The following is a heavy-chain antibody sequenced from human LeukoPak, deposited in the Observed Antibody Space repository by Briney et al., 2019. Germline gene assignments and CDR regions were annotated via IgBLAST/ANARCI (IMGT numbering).Heavy chain of an antibody. CDR3: ASSGYSYGGAFDI. CDR2: ISYDGSNK. V-gene: IGHV3-30*03. J-gene: IGHJ3*02. CDR1: GFTFSSYG. D-gene: IGHD5-18*01. Sequence: GRSLRLSCAASGFTFSSYGMHWVRQAPGKGLEWVAVISYDGSNKYYADSVKGRSTISRDNSKNTLYLQMNSLRAEDTAVYYCASSGYSYGGAFDIWGQGTMVTVSS.